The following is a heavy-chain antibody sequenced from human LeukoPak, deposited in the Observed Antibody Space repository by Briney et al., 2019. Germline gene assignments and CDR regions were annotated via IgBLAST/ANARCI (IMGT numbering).Heavy chain of an antibody. CDR2: IYYSGST. J-gene: IGHJ3*02. CDR3: ARALHDYGDSDAFDI. CDR1: GGSISSYY. D-gene: IGHD4-17*01. V-gene: IGHV4-59*08. Sequence: SETLSLTCTVSGGSISSYYWSWIRQPPGKGLEWIGYIYYSGSTNYNPSLKSRVTISVDTSKNQFSLKLSSVTAADTAVYYCARALHDYGDSDAFDIWGQGTMVTVSS.